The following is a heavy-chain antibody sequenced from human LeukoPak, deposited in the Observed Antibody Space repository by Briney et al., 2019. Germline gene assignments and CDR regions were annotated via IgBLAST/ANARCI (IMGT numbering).Heavy chain of an antibody. V-gene: IGHV4-4*07. D-gene: IGHD1-26*01. CDR1: GGSISTSY. J-gene: IGHJ5*01. CDR2: IYISGSP. Sequence: SSETLSLTCTVSGGSISTSYWNWIRQPAGKGLEWIGRIYISGSPKYNPSLKSRATMSVDTSKNHFSLKLRSVTAADTAVYYCAKATAGVEATTGFDSWGHGTLVTVAS. CDR3: AKATAGVEATTGFDS.